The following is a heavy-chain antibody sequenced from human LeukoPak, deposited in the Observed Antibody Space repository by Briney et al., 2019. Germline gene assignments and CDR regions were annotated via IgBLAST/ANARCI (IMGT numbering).Heavy chain of an antibody. CDR1: GFTFSSYW. Sequence: PGGSLRLSCAASGFTFSSYWMHWVHQAPGKGLEWVSSFGTRSTSIYHAGSVKGRFAISRDNAKNSLYLQMNSLRAEDTALYYCAREVSEGFDFWGQGTLVTVSS. D-gene: IGHD3-22*01. CDR2: FGTRSTSI. CDR3: AREVSEGFDF. V-gene: IGHV3-21*04. J-gene: IGHJ4*02.